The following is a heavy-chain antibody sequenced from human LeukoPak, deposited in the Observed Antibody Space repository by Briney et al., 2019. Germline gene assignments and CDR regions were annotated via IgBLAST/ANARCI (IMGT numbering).Heavy chain of an antibody. CDR2: ISSSSSYI. CDR3: ARVEANYGDSFDY. D-gene: IGHD4-17*01. CDR1: GFTFSSYS. Sequence: GGSLRLSCAASGFTFSSYSMNWVRQAPGKGLEWVSSISSSSSYIYYADSVKGRFTISRDNAKNSLYLQMNSLRAEDTAVYYCARVEANYGDSFDYWGRGTLVTVSS. V-gene: IGHV3-21*01. J-gene: IGHJ4*02.